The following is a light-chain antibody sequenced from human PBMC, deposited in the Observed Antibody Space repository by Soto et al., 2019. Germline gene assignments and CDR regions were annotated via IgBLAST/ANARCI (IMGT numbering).Light chain of an antibody. CDR3: QQYNSYSPWT. V-gene: IGKV1-5*01. J-gene: IGKJ1*01. CDR1: QSISSW. Sequence: DIQMTQSPSTLSASVGDRVTITCRASQSISSWLAWYQQKPGKAPNLLIYDASSLESGVPSRFSGSGSGTEFTLTISSRQPDDFATYYCQQYNSYSPWTFGQGTKVEIK. CDR2: DAS.